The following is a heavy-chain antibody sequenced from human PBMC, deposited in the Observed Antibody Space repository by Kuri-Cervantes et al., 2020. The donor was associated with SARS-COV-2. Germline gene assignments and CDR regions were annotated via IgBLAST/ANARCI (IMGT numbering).Heavy chain of an antibody. V-gene: IGHV3-30*18. Sequence: GGSLRLSCRASGFSFSDYAIHWVRRAPGKGLEWLAVISFDGSRKYFEESVKGRFSTSRDNSKNEVYLQMNSLRAEDTAVYHCAKDHSVARTAYYYYGMDVWGQGTTVTVSS. CDR3: AKDHSVARTAYYYYGMDV. CDR2: ISFDGSRK. D-gene: IGHD5-12*01. J-gene: IGHJ6*02. CDR1: GFSFSDYA.